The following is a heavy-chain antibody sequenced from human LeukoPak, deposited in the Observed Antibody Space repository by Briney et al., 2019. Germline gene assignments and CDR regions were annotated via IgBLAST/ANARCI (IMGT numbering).Heavy chain of an antibody. D-gene: IGHD2-2*01. CDR1: GYTFTGYY. V-gene: IGHV1-2*02. J-gene: IGHJ6*02. Sequence: ASVKVSCKASGYTFTGYYMQWVRQAPGQGLEWMGWINSNRGGTNYAQKFQGRVTMTRDTSISTAYMELSKLRSDDTAVYYCARNIVVVPAAIYSRYYYYGMDVWGQGTTVTVSS. CDR3: ARNIVVVPAAIYSRYYYYGMDV. CDR2: INSNRGGT.